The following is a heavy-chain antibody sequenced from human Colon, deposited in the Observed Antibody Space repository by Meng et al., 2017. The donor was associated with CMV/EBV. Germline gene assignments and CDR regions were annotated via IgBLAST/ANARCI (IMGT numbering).Heavy chain of an antibody. CDR1: GGSISGHY. Sequence: QGKRQEAGPGLVKPSETLSLTCTVSGGSISGHYWTWIRRPAGEGLQWLGRIYSNGRIDENYSLRSRVTISVDTSKNQLSLRLTSVTAADTAVYYCGRAGARGVPIDVWGRGTLVTVSS. CDR3: GRAGARGVPIDV. J-gene: IGHJ1*01. D-gene: IGHD3-10*01. CDR2: IYSNGRI. V-gene: IGHV4-4*07.